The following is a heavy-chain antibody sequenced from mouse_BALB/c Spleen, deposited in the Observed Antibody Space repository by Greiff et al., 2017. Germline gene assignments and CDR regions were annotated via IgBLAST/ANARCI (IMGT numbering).Heavy chain of an antibody. V-gene: IGHV5-6-3*01. J-gene: IGHJ2*01. CDR2: INSNGGST. CDR1: GFTFSSYG. CDR3: ARGIDDGYYFDY. D-gene: IGHD2-3*01. Sequence: EVKLMESGGGLVQPGGSLKLSCAASGFTFSSYGMSWVRQTPDKRLELVATINSNGGSTYYPDSVKCRFTISRDNAKNTLYLLMSSLKSEDTAMYYCARGIDDGYYFDYWGQGTTLTVSS.